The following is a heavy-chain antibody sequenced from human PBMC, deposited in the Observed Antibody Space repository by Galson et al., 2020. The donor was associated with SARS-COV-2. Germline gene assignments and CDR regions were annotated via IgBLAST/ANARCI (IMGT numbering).Heavy chain of an antibody. CDR2: INSKTDGGTT. Sequence: GGSLRLYCAASGFTFSNAWMSWVRQAPGKGLEWVGRINSKTDGGTTDYAAPVKGRFTISRDDSKNTLYLQMNSLKTEDTAVYYCTTTPGGITIFGVVIIGPDYWGQGTLVTVSS. D-gene: IGHD3-3*01. CDR3: TTTPGGITIFGVVIIGPDY. CDR1: GFTFSNAW. J-gene: IGHJ4*02. V-gene: IGHV3-15*01.